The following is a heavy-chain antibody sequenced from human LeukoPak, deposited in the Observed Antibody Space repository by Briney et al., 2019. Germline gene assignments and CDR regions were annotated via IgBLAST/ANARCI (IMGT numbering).Heavy chain of an antibody. CDR1: GFTFTSDA. Sequence: GGSLRLSCVASGFTFTSDAMNWVRQAPGKGLEWVSSTVSRGTTQYADSVKGRFTVSRDTSKNTLYLQTNSLRADDTAVYYCAKCSTSAYTTGWCNWIDPWGQGTLVTVSS. J-gene: IGHJ5*02. V-gene: IGHV3-23*01. CDR2: TVSRGTT. CDR3: AKCSTSAYTTGWCNWIDP. D-gene: IGHD6-19*01.